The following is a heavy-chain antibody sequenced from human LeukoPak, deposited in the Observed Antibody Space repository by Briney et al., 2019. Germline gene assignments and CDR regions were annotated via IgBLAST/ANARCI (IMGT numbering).Heavy chain of an antibody. J-gene: IGHJ4*02. CDR3: ARLTGYFDY. V-gene: IGHV4-4*02. CDR2: IYHSGST. D-gene: IGHD1-14*01. Sequence: SGTLSLTCAVSGGSISSSNWWSWDRQPPGKGLEWIGEIYHSGSTNYNPSLKSRVTISVDTSKNQFSLKLSSVTAADTAVYYCARLTGYFDYWGQGTLVTVSS. CDR1: GGSISSSNW.